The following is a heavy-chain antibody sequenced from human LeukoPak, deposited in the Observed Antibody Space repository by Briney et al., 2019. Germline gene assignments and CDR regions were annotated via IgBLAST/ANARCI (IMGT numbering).Heavy chain of an antibody. V-gene: IGHV1-2*06. J-gene: IGHJ5*02. D-gene: IGHD6-13*01. CDR3: ARSQSSWYHTADWFDP. Sequence: ASVKVSCKASGYTFTGYYMHWVRQAPGQGLECMGRINPNSGGTNYAQKCQGRVTMTRDTSISTAYMELSRLRSDDTAVYYCARSQSSWYHTADWFDPWGQGTLVTVSS. CDR1: GYTFTGYY. CDR2: INPNSGGT.